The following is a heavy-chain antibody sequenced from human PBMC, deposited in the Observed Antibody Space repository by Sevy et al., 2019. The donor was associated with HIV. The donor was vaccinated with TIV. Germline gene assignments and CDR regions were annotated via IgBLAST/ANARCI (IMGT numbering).Heavy chain of an antibody. CDR3: ARVCSGGSCYSAFDI. CDR1: GFTFSSYS. D-gene: IGHD2-15*01. Sequence: GGSLRLSCAASGFTFSSYSLNWVRQTPGKGLEWVSSIRSNTSYIYYADSVKGRFTISRDNAKNSLYLQMNSLRAEDTAVYYCARVCSGGSCYSAFDIWGHGTMVTVSS. V-gene: IGHV3-21*01. J-gene: IGHJ3*02. CDR2: IRSNTSYI.